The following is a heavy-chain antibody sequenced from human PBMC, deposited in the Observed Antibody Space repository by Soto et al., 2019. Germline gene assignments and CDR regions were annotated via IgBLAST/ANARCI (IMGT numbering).Heavy chain of an antibody. CDR1: GFTFSSYS. V-gene: IGHV3-21*01. D-gene: IGHD3-22*01. CDR3: ARLTSYDSSGEYCY. CDR2: ISSSSSYI. J-gene: IGHJ4*02. Sequence: EVQLVESGGGLVKPGGSLRLSCAASGFTFSSYSMNWVRQAPGKGLEWVSSISSSSSYIYYADSVKGRFTISRDNAKNSQYLQMNSLRAEDTAVYECARLTSYDSSGEYCYWGQGTLVTVSS.